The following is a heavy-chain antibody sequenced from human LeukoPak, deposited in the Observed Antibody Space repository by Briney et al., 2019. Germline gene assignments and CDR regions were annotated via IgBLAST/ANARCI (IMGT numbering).Heavy chain of an antibody. D-gene: IGHD5-18*01. V-gene: IGHV3-48*01. CDR3: AREKRGYSYGYCLDC. J-gene: IGHJ4*02. CDR1: GFTFSSYS. CDR2: ISSSSSTI. Sequence: PGGSLRLSCAASGFTFSSYSMNWVRQAPGEGLEWVSYISSSSSTIYYADSVKGRFTISRDNAKNSLYLQMNSLRAEDTAVYYCAREKRGYSYGYCLDCWGQGTLVTVSS.